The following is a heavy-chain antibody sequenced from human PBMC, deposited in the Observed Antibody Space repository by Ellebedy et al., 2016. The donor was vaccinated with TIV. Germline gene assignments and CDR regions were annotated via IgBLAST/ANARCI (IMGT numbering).Heavy chain of an antibody. CDR2: ISGSGGST. D-gene: IGHD1-26*01. CDR1: GFTFSSYA. Sequence: GESLKISCAASGFTFSSYAMSWVRQAPGKGLEWVSAISGSGGSTYYADSVKGRFTISRDNSKNTLYLQMNSLRAEDTAVYYCVKGGELFPLILWGQGTLVTVSS. J-gene: IGHJ4*02. CDR3: VKGGELFPLIL. V-gene: IGHV3-23*01.